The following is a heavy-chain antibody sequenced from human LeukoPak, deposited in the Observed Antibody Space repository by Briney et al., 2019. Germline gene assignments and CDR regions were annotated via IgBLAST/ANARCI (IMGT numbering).Heavy chain of an antibody. CDR1: GGSISSYD. Sequence: NPSETLSLTCTVSGGSISSYDWRWIRQPPGKGLEWIGYIYYSGSTNYNPSLKSRVTISVDTSKNQFSLKLSSVTAADTAVYYCARRTYSSGWIFDYWGQGTLVTVSS. CDR3: ARRTYSSGWIFDY. D-gene: IGHD6-19*01. CDR2: IYYSGST. J-gene: IGHJ4*02. V-gene: IGHV4-59*01.